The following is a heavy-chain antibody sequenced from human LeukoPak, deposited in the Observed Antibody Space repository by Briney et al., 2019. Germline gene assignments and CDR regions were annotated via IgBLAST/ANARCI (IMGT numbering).Heavy chain of an antibody. CDR3: ARGGVYRAFDI. D-gene: IGHD1-26*01. V-gene: IGHV4-59*01. J-gene: IGHJ3*02. Sequence: SETLSLTCIVSGGSISSYYWSWLRQPPGKGLEWIGYIYYSGSTNYNPSLKSRVTISVDTSKNQFSPKLSSVTAADTAVYYCARGGVYRAFDIWGQGTMVTVSS. CDR1: GGSISSYY. CDR2: IYYSGST.